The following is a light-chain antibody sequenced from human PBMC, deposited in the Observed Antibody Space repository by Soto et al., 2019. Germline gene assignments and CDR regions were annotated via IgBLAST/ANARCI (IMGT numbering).Light chain of an antibody. Sequence: DIQMTQSPSTLSASVGDRVTITCRASQSISSWLAWYRQKPGKAPKLLIYDASSLESGVPSRFSGSGSGTEFTLTISSLQPDDFATYYCQQYNSYRTFGQGTKVDIK. CDR2: DAS. V-gene: IGKV1-5*01. CDR1: QSISSW. CDR3: QQYNSYRT. J-gene: IGKJ1*01.